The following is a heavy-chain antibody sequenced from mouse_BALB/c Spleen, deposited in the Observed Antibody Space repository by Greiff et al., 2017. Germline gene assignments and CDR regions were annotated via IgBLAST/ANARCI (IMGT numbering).Heavy chain of an antibody. Sequence: EVQLQQSGAELVRSGASVKLSCTASGFNIKDYYMHWVKQRPEQGLEWIGWIDTENGDTEYAPKFQGKATMTADTSSNTAYLQLSSLTSEDTAVYYCNALDGYYPAVDYWGQGTSVTVSS. CDR1: GFNIKDYY. CDR3: NALDGYYPAVDY. J-gene: IGHJ4*01. V-gene: IGHV14-4*02. D-gene: IGHD2-3*01. CDR2: IDTENGDT.